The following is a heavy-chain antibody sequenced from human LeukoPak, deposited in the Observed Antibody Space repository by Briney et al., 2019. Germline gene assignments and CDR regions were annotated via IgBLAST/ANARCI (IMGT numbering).Heavy chain of an antibody. Sequence: SETLSLTCAVYGGSFSGYYWSWIRQPPRKGLEWIGEINHSGSTNYNPSLKSRVTISVDTSKNQFSLKLSSVTAADTAVYYCARGWYVTSAIDYWGQGTLVTVSS. CDR3: ARGWYVTSAIDY. CDR1: GGSFSGYY. V-gene: IGHV4-34*01. CDR2: INHSGST. D-gene: IGHD6-13*01. J-gene: IGHJ4*02.